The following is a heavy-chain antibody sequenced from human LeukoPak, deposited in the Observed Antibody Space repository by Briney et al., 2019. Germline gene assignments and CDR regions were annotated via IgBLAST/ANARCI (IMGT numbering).Heavy chain of an antibody. J-gene: IGHJ4*02. CDR3: AKVPGYCSGGSCYRY. Sequence: GGSLRLSCAASGFTFSSYWMHWVRQAPGKGLVWVSRINSDGSSTSYADSVKGRFTISRDNSKNTLHLQMNSLRAEDTAVYYCAKVPGYCSGGSCYRYWGQGTLVTVSS. CDR2: INSDGSST. D-gene: IGHD2-15*01. CDR1: GFTFSSYW. V-gene: IGHV3-74*01.